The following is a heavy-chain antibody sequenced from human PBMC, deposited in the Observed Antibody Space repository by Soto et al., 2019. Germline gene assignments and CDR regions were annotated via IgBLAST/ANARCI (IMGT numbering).Heavy chain of an antibody. CDR3: AKRTVGWYFDL. Sequence: EVQLLESGGGLVQPGGSLRLSCAASGFTFSSYAMSCVRQAPGKGLEWVSAISGSGDSTYYADSVKGRFTISRDNSKNTQYLQMNSLRAEDTAVYYCAKRTVGWYFDLWGRGTLVTVSS. CDR1: GFTFSSYA. J-gene: IGHJ2*01. V-gene: IGHV3-23*01. D-gene: IGHD4-17*01. CDR2: ISGSGDST.